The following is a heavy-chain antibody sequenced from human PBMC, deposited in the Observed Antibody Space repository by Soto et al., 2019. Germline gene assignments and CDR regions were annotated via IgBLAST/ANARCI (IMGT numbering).Heavy chain of an antibody. CDR3: ARGHCSGGSCYSRYWYFDL. V-gene: IGHV4-30-4*01. CDR2: IYYSGST. Sequence: QVQLQESGPGLVKPSQTLSLTCTVSGGSISSGDYYWSWIRQPPGKGLEWIGYIYYSGSTYYNPSPKSRVTISVDTSKNQFSLKLSSVTAADTAVYYCARGHCSGGSCYSRYWYFDLWGRGTLVTVSS. J-gene: IGHJ2*01. D-gene: IGHD2-15*01. CDR1: GGSISSGDYY.